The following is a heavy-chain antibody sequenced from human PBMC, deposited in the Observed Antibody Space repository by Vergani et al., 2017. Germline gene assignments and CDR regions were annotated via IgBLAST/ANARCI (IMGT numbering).Heavy chain of an antibody. CDR3: ARCTYGSRLAGGMDV. Sequence: QLQLQESGSGLVKPSQTLSLTCAVSGGSISSGGYSWSWIRQPPGKGLEWIGYNYHSGSTYYNPSLKSRVTISVDRSKNQFSLKLSSVTAADTAVYYCARCTYGSRLAGGMDVWGQGTTVTVSS. CDR1: GGSISSGGYS. CDR2: NYHSGST. J-gene: IGHJ6*02. V-gene: IGHV4-30-2*01. D-gene: IGHD3-10*01.